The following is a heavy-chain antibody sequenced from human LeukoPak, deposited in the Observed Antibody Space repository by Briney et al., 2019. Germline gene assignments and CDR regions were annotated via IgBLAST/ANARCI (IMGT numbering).Heavy chain of an antibody. D-gene: IGHD4-17*01. CDR1: GGSISSSSYY. V-gene: IGHV4-39*02. CDR3: AREHDYGDNYYYGMDV. CDR2: IYYSGST. Sequence: SETLSLTCTVSGGSISSSSYYWGWIRQPPGKGLEWIGSIYYSGSTYYNPSLKSRVTISVDTSKNQFSLELSSVTAADTAVYYCAREHDYGDNYYYGMDVWGQGTTVTVSS. J-gene: IGHJ6*02.